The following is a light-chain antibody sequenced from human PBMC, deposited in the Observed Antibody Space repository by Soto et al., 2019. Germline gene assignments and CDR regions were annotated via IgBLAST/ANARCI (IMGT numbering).Light chain of an antibody. CDR3: QQYGSSPYT. CDR1: QSVRSSY. J-gene: IGKJ2*01. V-gene: IGKV3-20*01. Sequence: EIVLTQSPGTLSLSPEERATLSCRASQSVRSSYLAWYQQKLGQAPRLLIYGASSRATGIPDRFSGSGSGTDFTLTISRLEPEDFAVYYCQQYGSSPYTFGQGTKLESK. CDR2: GAS.